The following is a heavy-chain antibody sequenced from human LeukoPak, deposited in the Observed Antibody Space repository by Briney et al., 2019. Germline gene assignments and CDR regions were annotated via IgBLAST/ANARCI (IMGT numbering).Heavy chain of an antibody. CDR2: ISSSSSTI. CDR3: ARGSVWIGEYYFDY. Sequence: GGSLRLSCAASGFTFSSYSMNWVRQAPGKGLEWVSYISSSSSTIYYADSVKGRFTISRDNAKNSLYLQMNSLRAEDTAVYYCARGSVWIGEYYFDYWGQGTLVTVSS. D-gene: IGHD3-10*01. CDR1: GFTFSSYS. V-gene: IGHV3-48*01. J-gene: IGHJ4*02.